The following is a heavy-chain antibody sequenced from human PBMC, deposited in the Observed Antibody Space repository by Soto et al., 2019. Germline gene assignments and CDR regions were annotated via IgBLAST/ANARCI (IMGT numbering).Heavy chain of an antibody. D-gene: IGHD5-12*01. Sequence: QVQLVESGGGVVQPGRSLRLSCAASGFTFSSYAMHWVRQAPGKGLEWVAVISYDGSNKYYADSVKGRFTISRDNSKNTLYRQMDSLRAEDTAVYYGASGRRRGEGYLCGYWGQGTLVTVSS. CDR1: GFTFSSYA. V-gene: IGHV3-30-3*01. J-gene: IGHJ4*02. CDR2: ISYDGSNK. CDR3: ASGRRRGEGYLCGY.